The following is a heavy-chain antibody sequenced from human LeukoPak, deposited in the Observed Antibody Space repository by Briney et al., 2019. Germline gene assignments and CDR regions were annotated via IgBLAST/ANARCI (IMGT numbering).Heavy chain of an antibody. Sequence: GRSLRLSCAASGFTFSSYGMHWVRQAPGKGLEWVAFIRYDGSNKYYADSVKGRFTISRDNSKNTLYLQMNSLRPEDTAFYYCPRERAEYSSGWLANAFDIWGQGTMVTVSS. CDR2: IRYDGSNK. D-gene: IGHD6-19*01. V-gene: IGHV3-30*02. CDR3: PRERAEYSSGWLANAFDI. J-gene: IGHJ3*02. CDR1: GFTFSSYG.